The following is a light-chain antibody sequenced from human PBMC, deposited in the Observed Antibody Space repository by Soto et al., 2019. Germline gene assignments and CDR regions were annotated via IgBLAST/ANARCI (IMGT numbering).Light chain of an antibody. CDR1: QSVSSN. Sequence: EIVMTQSPAILSVSPGERATLSCKASQSVSSNLAWYQQKPGQAPRLLIYGASTRATGIPARFSGSGSGTELTLIISSLQSEDFAVYYCQQYNNWPPYTFGQGTKLEIK. J-gene: IGKJ2*01. CDR2: GAS. V-gene: IGKV3-15*01. CDR3: QQYNNWPPYT.